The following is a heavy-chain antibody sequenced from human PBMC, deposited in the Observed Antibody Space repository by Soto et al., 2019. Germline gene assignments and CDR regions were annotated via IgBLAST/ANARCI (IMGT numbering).Heavy chain of an antibody. V-gene: IGHV3-23*01. CDR3: AKELSPTYYYYYGMAV. J-gene: IGHJ6*02. CDR2: ISGSGGST. CDR1: GFTFSSYA. Sequence: GGSLRLSCAASGFTFSSYAMSWVRQAPGKGLEWVSAISGSGGSTYYADSVKGRFTISRDNSKNTLYLQMNSLRAEDTAVYYCAKELSPTYYYYYGMAVWGQGTTVTVSS.